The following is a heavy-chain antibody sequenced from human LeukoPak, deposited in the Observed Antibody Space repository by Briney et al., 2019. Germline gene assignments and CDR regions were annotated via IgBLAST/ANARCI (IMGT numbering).Heavy chain of an antibody. V-gene: IGHV3-23*01. D-gene: IGHD3-22*01. J-gene: IGHJ4*02. CDR3: AKEGDYYDSSGYPNYFDY. Sequence: PGGSLRLSCAASGFTFSSYAMSWVRQAPGKGLEWVSAISGNGGSTYYADSVKGRFTISRDNSKNTLYLQMDSLRAEDTAVYYCAKEGDYYDSSGYPNYFDYWGQGTLVTVSS. CDR1: GFTFSSYA. CDR2: ISGNGGST.